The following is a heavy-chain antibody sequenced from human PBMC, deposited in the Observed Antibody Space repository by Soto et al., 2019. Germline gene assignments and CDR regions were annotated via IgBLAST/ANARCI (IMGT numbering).Heavy chain of an antibody. CDR3: AMRNYDSRCYYCAY. CDR2: IYFLGNT. J-gene: IGHJ4*02. Sequence: QMQLQESGPGLVKPSETLSLTYTVSGGSIRSSSYDWGWIRPPPGQALEWIGTIYFLGNTYYNPSLRSRVTRPGDKSKSQLSLELRSLPDPETAVAYFAMRNYDSRCYYCAYWGQGSLVTGSS. V-gene: IGHV4-39*01. CDR1: GGSIRSSSYD. D-gene: IGHD3-22*01.